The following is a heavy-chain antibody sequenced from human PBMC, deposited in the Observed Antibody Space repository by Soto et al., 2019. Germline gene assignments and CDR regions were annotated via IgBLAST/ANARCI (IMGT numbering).Heavy chain of an antibody. V-gene: IGHV1-18*01. Sequence: GASVKVSCKASGYIFTNYCISWVRQAPGQGLEWMGWISAYNGNTNYAQKLQGRVTMTTDTSTSTAYMELRSLRSDDTAVYYCARDGAYGDPIHLDYWGQGTLVTVSS. J-gene: IGHJ4*02. D-gene: IGHD4-17*01. CDR1: GYIFTNYC. CDR3: ARDGAYGDPIHLDY. CDR2: ISAYNGNT.